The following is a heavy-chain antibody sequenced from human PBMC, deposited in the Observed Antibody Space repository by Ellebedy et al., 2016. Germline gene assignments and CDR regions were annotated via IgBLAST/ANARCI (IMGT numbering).Heavy chain of an antibody. V-gene: IGHV1-69*13. CDR2: IIPIFGTA. Sequence: SVKVSCXASGGTFSSYAISWVRQAPGQGLEWMGGIIPIFGTANYAQKFQGRVTITADESTSTAYMELSSLRSEDTAVYYCARARDGYNYDFDYWGQGTLVIVSS. CDR1: GGTFSSYA. CDR3: ARARDGYNYDFDY. J-gene: IGHJ4*02. D-gene: IGHD5-24*01.